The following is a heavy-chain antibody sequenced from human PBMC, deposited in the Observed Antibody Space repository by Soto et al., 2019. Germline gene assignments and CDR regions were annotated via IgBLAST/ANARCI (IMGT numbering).Heavy chain of an antibody. J-gene: IGHJ6*02. CDR2: IYSGGSA. V-gene: IGHV3-53*01. CDR3: ARFNMSSCFRCYYGMDV. D-gene: IGHD2-21*01. CDR1: GLTARDYY. Sequence: EVKLVESGGGLIQPGGSLRLSCSVSGLTARDYYMNWVRQTPGKGLEWVSVIYSGGSADYAASVKGRFTLPRDDSKNMLFLQMNSLRVEGTAVYYCARFNMSSCFRCYYGMDVWGHGTSVTVSS.